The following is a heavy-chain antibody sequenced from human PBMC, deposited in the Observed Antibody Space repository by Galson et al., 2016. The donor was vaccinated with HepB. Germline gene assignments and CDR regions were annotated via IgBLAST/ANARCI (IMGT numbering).Heavy chain of an antibody. CDR1: GFTFGDYA. CDR2: IRRKAYGGTT. J-gene: IGHJ4*02. Sequence: SLRLSCAASGFTFGDYAMSWFRQAPGKGLEWVGFIRRKAYGGTTKYAASVKGRFTISRDDSKSIAYLQMNSLKTEDTAVYYCTRGGWSRESYFDYWGQGTLVTVSS. D-gene: IGHD1-26*01. CDR3: TRGGWSRESYFDY. V-gene: IGHV3-49*03.